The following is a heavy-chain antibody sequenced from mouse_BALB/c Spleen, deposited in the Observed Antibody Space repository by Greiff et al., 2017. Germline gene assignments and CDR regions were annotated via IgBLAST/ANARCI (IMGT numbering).Heavy chain of an antibody. D-gene: IGHD3-3*01. CDR1: GFHIKDTY. V-gene: IGHV14-3*02. J-gene: IGHJ1*01. Sequence: EVKLEESGAELVKPGASVKLSCTASGFHIKDTYMHWVKQRPEQGLEWIGRIDPANGNTKYDPKFQGKATITADTSSNTAYLQLSSLTSEDTAVYYCARGGDHWYFDVWGAGTTVTVSS. CDR2: IDPANGNT. CDR3: ARGGDHWYFDV.